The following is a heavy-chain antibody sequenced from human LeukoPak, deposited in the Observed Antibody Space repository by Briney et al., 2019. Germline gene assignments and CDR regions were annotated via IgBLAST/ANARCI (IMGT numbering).Heavy chain of an antibody. CDR1: GFTFSSYG. Sequence: PGGSLRLSCAASGFTFSSYGMHWVRQAPGKGLEWVAVISYDGSNKYYADSVKGRFTISRDNSKNTLYLQMNSLRAEDTAVYYCAKDLTGYREFTPQRKIVVVPAAMHYWGQGTLVTVSS. V-gene: IGHV3-30*18. CDR3: AKDLTGYREFTPQRKIVVVPAAMHY. CDR2: ISYDGSNK. D-gene: IGHD2-2*01. J-gene: IGHJ4*02.